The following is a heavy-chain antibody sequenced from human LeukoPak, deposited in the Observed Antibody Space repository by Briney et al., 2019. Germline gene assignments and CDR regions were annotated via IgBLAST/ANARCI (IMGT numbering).Heavy chain of an antibody. CDR2: IHYSEST. CDR1: GGSIRSGGDY. D-gene: IGHD3-22*01. J-gene: IGHJ4*02. Sequence: SQTLSLTCTVSGGSIRSGGDYWRWIRQPPGKGLEWIRYIHYSESTYYNPSLRSRVTISVDTSKNQFSLKLNSVTASDTAVYFCARGHEDYDSSGYYRFDYWGQGTLVTVSS. CDR3: ARGHEDYDSSGYYRFDY. V-gene: IGHV4-31*03.